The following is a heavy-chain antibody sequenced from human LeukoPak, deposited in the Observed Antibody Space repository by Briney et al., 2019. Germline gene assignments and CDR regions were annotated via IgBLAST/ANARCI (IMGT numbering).Heavy chain of an antibody. V-gene: IGHV4-30-2*01. J-gene: IGHJ6*02. CDR2: IYHSGST. D-gene: IGHD2-2*01. CDR1: GGSISSGGYS. CDR3: ARVSVVVPAARWGYYGMDV. Sequence: SETLSLTCAVSGGSISSGGYSWSWIRQPPGKGLEWIGYIYHSGSTYYNPSLKSRVTISVDRSKNQFSLKLSSVTAADTAVYYCARVSVVVPAARWGYYGMDVWGQGTTVTVSS.